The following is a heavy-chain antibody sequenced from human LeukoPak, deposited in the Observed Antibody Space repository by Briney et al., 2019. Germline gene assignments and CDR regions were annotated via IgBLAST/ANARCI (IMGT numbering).Heavy chain of an antibody. CDR2: ITYDGYYK. V-gene: IGHV3-30*03. D-gene: IGHD3-10*01. CDR3: ARDLSPVVRASPMGY. J-gene: IGHJ4*02. Sequence: GTSLRLSCAPSGFTFTSYGMHWVRQSPGKGLEWVALITYDGYYKYHSDSVKGRFTISRDTSKNTLYLQMNSLRAEDTAVYYCARDLSPVVRASPMGYWGQGTLVTVSS. CDR1: GFTFTSYG.